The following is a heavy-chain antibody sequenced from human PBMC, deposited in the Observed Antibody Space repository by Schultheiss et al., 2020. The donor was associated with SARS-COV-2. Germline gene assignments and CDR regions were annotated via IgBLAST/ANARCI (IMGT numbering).Heavy chain of an antibody. J-gene: IGHJ4*02. CDR3: ARTTLMESHPDY. Sequence: GGSLRLSCAASGFTFTSYWMHWVRQAPGKGLEWVSSISSSSSYIYYADSVKGRFTISRDNAKNSLYLQMNSLRAEDTAVYYCARTTLMESHPDYWGQGTLVTVSS. D-gene: IGHD2/OR15-2a*01. CDR1: GFTFTSYW. CDR2: ISSSSSYI. V-gene: IGHV3-21*01.